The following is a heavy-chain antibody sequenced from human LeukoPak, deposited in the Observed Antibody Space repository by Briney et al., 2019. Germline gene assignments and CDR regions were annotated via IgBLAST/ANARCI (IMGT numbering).Heavy chain of an antibody. Sequence: GGSLRLSCAASGFTFSNYPMHWVRQAPGKGLESVSAVSSNGASTYYENSVKDRFIVSRDNSKNTLYLQLGSLGAEDTAVYYCAREISRGFDIWGQGTMVTVSS. CDR1: GFTFSNYP. CDR3: AREISRGFDI. D-gene: IGHD2/OR15-2a*01. CDR2: VSSNGAST. J-gene: IGHJ3*02. V-gene: IGHV3-64*01.